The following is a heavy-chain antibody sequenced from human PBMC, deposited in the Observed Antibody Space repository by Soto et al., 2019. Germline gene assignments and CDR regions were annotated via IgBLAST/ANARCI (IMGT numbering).Heavy chain of an antibody. CDR3: ARDNILWFGELLISYRGSFDY. V-gene: IGHV3-33*01. D-gene: IGHD3-10*01. J-gene: IGHJ4*02. CDR1: GFTFSSYG. CDR2: IWYDGSNK. Sequence: QVQLVESGGGVVQPGRSLRLSCAASGFTFSSYGMHWVRQAPGKGLEWVAVIWYDGSNKYYADSVKGRFTISRDNSKNTLDLQMNSLRAEDTAVYYGARDNILWFGELLISYRGSFDYWGQGTLVTVSS.